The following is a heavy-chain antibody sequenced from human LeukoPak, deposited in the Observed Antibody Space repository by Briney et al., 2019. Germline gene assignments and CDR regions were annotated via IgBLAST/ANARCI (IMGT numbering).Heavy chain of an antibody. J-gene: IGHJ6*02. CDR2: ISYSGIT. CDR3: ARHNDYASLMDV. CDR1: GVSVTTSGYY. D-gene: IGHD2-2*01. Sequence: SETLCLTCTVFGVSVTTSGYYRAWLRQPLGRGLEWIGSISYSGITYYKPSLRGRVTTSGDTAKNQFSLKLSSVTAADTAVYYCARHNDYASLMDVRGQGTTVTVSS. V-gene: IGHV4-39*01.